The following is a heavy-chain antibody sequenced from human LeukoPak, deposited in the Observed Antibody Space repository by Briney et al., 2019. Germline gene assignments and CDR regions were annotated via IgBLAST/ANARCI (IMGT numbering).Heavy chain of an antibody. D-gene: IGHD4-17*01. CDR3: AKRPSDYGDYVTYFDY. V-gene: IGHV3-30*18. Sequence: GGSLRLSCAASGFSFISYGMHWVRQAPGKELEWVGVISDDGRNKKYADSVKGRFTISRDNSKATLYLQMNSLRDEDTAVYYCAKRPSDYGDYVTYFDYWGQGTLVTVSS. J-gene: IGHJ4*02. CDR1: GFSFISYG. CDR2: ISDDGRNK.